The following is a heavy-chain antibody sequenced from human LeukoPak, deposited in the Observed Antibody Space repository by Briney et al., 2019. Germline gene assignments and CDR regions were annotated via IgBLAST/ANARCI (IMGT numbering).Heavy chain of an antibody. Sequence: SQTLSVTCTVSGGSISSGGYYWSWIRQHPGKGLEWIGYIYYSGSTYYNPSLKSRVTIPVDTSKNQFSLKLSSVTAADTAVYYCARGAHGGRDSWGQGTLVTVPS. CDR2: IYYSGST. J-gene: IGHJ5*02. CDR1: GGSISSGGYY. CDR3: ARGAHGGRDS. D-gene: IGHD2-15*01. V-gene: IGHV4-31*03.